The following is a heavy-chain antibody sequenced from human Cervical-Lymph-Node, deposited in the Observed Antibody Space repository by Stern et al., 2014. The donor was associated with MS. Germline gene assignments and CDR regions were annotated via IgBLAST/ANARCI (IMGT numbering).Heavy chain of an antibody. CDR2: IIPIFGTA. V-gene: IGHV1-69*01. J-gene: IGHJ4*02. D-gene: IGHD6-6*01. CDR1: GGTFNTNV. Sequence: VQLVESGAEVKKPGSSVKVSCKASGGTFNTNVISWVRQAPGQGLEWMGGIIPIFGTALYAQKLQGRVTITANESTRPAYMELSSLRSEDTAVYSCARAAYSTSSYNYWGQGTLVIVSS. CDR3: ARAAYSTSSYNY.